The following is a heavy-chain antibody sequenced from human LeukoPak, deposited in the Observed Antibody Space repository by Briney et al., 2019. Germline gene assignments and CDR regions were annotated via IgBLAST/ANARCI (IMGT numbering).Heavy chain of an antibody. CDR3: AKDFNAYCDSSGSPDY. CDR2: IWYDGSNK. V-gene: IGHV3-33*06. J-gene: IGHJ4*02. D-gene: IGHD3-22*01. CDR1: GFTFSSYG. Sequence: GGSLRLSCAASGFTFSSYGMHWVRQAPGKGLEWVAVIWYDGSNKYYADSVKGRFTISRDNSKNTLYLQMNSLRAEDTAVYYCAKDFNAYCDSSGSPDYWGQGTLVTVSS.